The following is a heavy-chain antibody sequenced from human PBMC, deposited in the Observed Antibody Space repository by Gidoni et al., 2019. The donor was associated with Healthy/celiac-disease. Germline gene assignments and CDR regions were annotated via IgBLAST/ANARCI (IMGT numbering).Heavy chain of an antibody. CDR3: AKDWTVVNDWYFDL. Sequence: VQLVESGGGVVQPGRSLRLPCTASGFTFSSYGMHWVRQAPGKGLEWVAVISDDGSNKYYADSVKGRFTISRDNSKNTLYLQMNSLRAEDTAVYYCAKDWTVVNDWYFDLWGRGTLVTVSS. V-gene: IGHV3-30*18. D-gene: IGHD2-15*01. CDR1: GFTFSSYG. J-gene: IGHJ2*01. CDR2: ISDDGSNK.